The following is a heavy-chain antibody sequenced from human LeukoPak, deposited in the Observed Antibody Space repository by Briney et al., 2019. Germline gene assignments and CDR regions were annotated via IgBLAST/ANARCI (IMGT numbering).Heavy chain of an antibody. Sequence: GGSLRLSCAASGFTVSSNYMSWVRQVAGRGLGWVSVIYSGGSTYYADSVKGRSTISRDNSKNTLYLQMNSLRAEDTAVYYCARDSAAIVVAWGQGTLVTVSS. J-gene: IGHJ4*02. CDR2: IYSGGST. CDR1: GFTVSSNY. CDR3: ARDSAAIVVA. V-gene: IGHV3-66*01. D-gene: IGHD3-22*01.